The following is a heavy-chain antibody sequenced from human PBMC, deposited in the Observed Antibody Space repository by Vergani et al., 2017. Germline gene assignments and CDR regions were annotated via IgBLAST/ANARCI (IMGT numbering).Heavy chain of an antibody. Sequence: QVQLVQSGAEVKKPGASVKVSCKASGYTFTGYYMHWVRQAPGQGLEWMGWINPNSGGTNYAQKFQGRVTMTSDTSISTAYMELSRLRSDDTAVYYCARTGPTTVTTLYYYGMDVWGQGTTVTVSS. V-gene: IGHV1-2*02. CDR1: GYTFTGYY. J-gene: IGHJ6*02. D-gene: IGHD4-11*01. CDR3: ARTGPTTVTTLYYYGMDV. CDR2: INPNSGGT.